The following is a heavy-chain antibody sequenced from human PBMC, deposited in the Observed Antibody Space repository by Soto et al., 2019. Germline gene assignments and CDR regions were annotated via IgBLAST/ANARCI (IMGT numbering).Heavy chain of an antibody. Sequence: QVPLVESGGGVVQPGRSLRLSCAASGFTFSSYAMHWVRQAPGEGVERVAVISYDGSNKYYADYVKGPFTIPRDNSKNTLYLQMNSLRAEDTAVYYCARARDIVLVQAAMDVWGQGTTVTVSS. V-gene: IGHV3-30-3*01. J-gene: IGHJ6*02. D-gene: IGHD2-2*01. CDR2: ISYDGSNK. CDR3: ARARDIVLVQAAMDV. CDR1: GFTFSSYA.